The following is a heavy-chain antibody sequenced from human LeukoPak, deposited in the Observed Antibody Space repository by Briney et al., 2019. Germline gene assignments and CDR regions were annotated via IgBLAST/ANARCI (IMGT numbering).Heavy chain of an antibody. CDR3: AREISGSLNY. Sequence: SETLSLTCTVSGGSISSGGYYWSWIRQHPGKGLEWIGYIYYSGSTYYNPSLKSRVTISVDTSKNQFSLKLSSVTAADTAVYYCAREISGSLNYWGQGTLVTVSS. D-gene: IGHD3-10*01. V-gene: IGHV4-31*03. CDR1: GGSISSGGYY. J-gene: IGHJ4*02. CDR2: IYYSGST.